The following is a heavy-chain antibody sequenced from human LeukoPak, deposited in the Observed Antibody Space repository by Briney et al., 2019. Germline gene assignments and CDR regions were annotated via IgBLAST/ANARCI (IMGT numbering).Heavy chain of an antibody. V-gene: IGHV5-51*01. D-gene: IGHD5-24*01. CDR3: VRLKDDYIIDS. J-gene: IGHJ5*01. Sequence: GESLKISFKGSGYTFTSYWIGWVRQMPGKGLEWMGIIYPGDSDTRYSPSCQGQVTISADKSISTASLQWRRLKASDTSMYYCVRLKDDYIIDSWGQGTLVTVSS. CDR2: IYPGDSDT. CDR1: GYTFTSYW.